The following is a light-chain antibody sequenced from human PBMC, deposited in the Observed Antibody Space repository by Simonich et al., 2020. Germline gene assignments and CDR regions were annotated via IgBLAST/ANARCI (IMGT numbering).Light chain of an antibody. CDR3: SSYAGSNLWV. V-gene: IGLV2-8*01. CDR1: SSDVGGYNY. Sequence: QSALTQPPSASGSPGQSVTISCTGTSSDVGGYNYVSWYRQHPGKAPKLMIYEVSKRPSGVPDRFSGSKYGNTASLTVSGLQAEDEADYYCSSYAGSNLWVFGGGTKLTVL. CDR2: EVS. J-gene: IGLJ3*02.